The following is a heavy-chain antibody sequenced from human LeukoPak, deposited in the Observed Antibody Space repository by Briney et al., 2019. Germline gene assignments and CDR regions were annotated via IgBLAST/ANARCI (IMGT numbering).Heavy chain of an antibody. Sequence: GGSLRLSCAASGLTFSSYAMTWVRQAPGKGLEWVSAISRSGGSTNYADSVKGRFTISRDNSKNTVYLQMNSLRAEDTALYYCARGWQWLPAAYYFDYWGQGALVTVSS. D-gene: IGHD6-19*01. CDR3: ARGWQWLPAAYYFDY. CDR1: GLTFSSYA. CDR2: ISRSGGST. V-gene: IGHV3-23*01. J-gene: IGHJ4*02.